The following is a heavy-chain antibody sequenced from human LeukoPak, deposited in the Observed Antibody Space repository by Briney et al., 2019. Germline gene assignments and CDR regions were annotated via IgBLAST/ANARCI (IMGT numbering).Heavy chain of an antibody. J-gene: IGHJ4*02. CDR2: ISWNSGSI. CDR3: AKSSRYSSSWALDY. CDR1: GFTFGDYA. V-gene: IGHV3-9*03. D-gene: IGHD6-13*01. Sequence: GRSLRLSCAASGFTFGDYAMHWVRQAPGKGLEWVSGISWNSGSIGYADSVKGRFTISRDNAKNSLYLQMNSLRAEDMALYYCAKSSRYSSSWALDYWGPGTLVTVSS.